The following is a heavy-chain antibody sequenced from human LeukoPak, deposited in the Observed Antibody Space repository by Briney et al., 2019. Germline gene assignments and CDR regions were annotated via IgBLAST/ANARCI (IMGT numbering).Heavy chain of an antibody. CDR2: IRGGGDTP. CDR1: GFTFRSYD. CDR3: ARDDYYDSSGYSGNGDY. J-gene: IGHJ4*02. D-gene: IGHD3-22*01. V-gene: IGHV3-23*01. Sequence: GGTLRLSCAASGFTFRSYDMSWVRQAPGKGLEWVSSIRGGGDTPHYVDSVKGRFTISRDNAKNSLYLQMNSLRAEDTAVYYCARDDYYDSSGYSGNGDYWGQGTLVTVSS.